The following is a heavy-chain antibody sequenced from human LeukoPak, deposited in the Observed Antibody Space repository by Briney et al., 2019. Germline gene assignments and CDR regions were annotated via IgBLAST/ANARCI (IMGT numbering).Heavy chain of an antibody. D-gene: IGHD3-22*01. CDR3: ARGGPYYYDRSDNQNYAAIFDY. J-gene: IGHJ4*02. V-gene: IGHV3-20*04. CDR1: GFTFDDYG. Sequence: GGSLRLSCAASGFTFDDYGMSWVRQAPGKGLEWVSGINWNGGSTGYADSVKGRFTISRDNAKNSLYLQMNSLRADDTALYYCARGGPYYYDRSDNQNYAAIFDYWGQGSLVTVSS. CDR2: INWNGGST.